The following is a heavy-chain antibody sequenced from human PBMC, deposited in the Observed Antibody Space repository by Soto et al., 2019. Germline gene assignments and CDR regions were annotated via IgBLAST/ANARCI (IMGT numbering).Heavy chain of an antibody. CDR2: INHSGST. V-gene: IGHV4-34*01. J-gene: IGHJ4*02. D-gene: IGHD6-6*01. CDR1: GGSFSGYY. CDR3: ARINSYSSSGVDY. Sequence: QVQLQQWGAGLLKPSETLSLTCAVYGGSFSGYYWSWIRQPPGKGLEWIGEINHSGSTNYNPSLKSRVTISVDTSKNQFSLKLSSVTAADTAVYYCARINSYSSSGVDYWGQGTLVTVSS.